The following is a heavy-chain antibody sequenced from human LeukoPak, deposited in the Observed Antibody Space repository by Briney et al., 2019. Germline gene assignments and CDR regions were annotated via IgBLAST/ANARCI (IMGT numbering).Heavy chain of an antibody. Sequence: SETLSLTCTISGGSISSGDYYWSWIRQPPGKGLEWIGYIYYSGSTYYDPSLKSRVTISVDTSKNQFSLKLSSVTAADTAVYYCARNGYLAGELLYIPHLNWFDPWGQGTLVTVSS. J-gene: IGHJ5*02. V-gene: IGHV4-30-4*02. CDR1: GGSISSGDYY. D-gene: IGHD3-10*01. CDR2: IYYSGST. CDR3: ARNGYLAGELLYIPHLNWFDP.